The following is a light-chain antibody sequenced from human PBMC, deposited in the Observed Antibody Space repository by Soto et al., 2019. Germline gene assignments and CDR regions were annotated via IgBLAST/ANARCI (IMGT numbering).Light chain of an antibody. CDR3: SSYSTSSTPYV. Sequence: ALTQPASVFGSPGQSITLSCTGTSSDVGGYNYVSWYQQHPGKAPKLMIYDVSNRPSGVSNRFFGSKSGNTASLTISGLQAEDEADYYCSSYSTSSTPYVFGTGTKLTVL. V-gene: IGLV2-14*03. J-gene: IGLJ1*01. CDR2: DVS. CDR1: SSDVGGYNY.